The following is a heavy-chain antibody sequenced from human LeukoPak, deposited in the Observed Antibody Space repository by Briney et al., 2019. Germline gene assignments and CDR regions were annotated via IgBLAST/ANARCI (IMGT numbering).Heavy chain of an antibody. Sequence: GGPLRLSCGAWGFTFSSFSMQGVRDAPGKGREGVASISSSSSYIYYADSAKGRFTISRDNAKNSLYLQMNSLRAEDTAVYYCARSHTAMVLDYWGQGTLVTVSS. CDR2: ISSSSSYI. J-gene: IGHJ4*02. D-gene: IGHD5-18*01. CDR1: GFTFSSFS. CDR3: ARSHTAMVLDY. V-gene: IGHV3-21*01.